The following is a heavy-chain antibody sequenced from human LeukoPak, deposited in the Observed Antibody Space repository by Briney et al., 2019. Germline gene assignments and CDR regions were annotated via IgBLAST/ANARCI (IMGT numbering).Heavy chain of an antibody. CDR3: ARGNKRYDYVWGSYRYRGFWFDP. D-gene: IGHD3-16*02. V-gene: IGHV1-8*01. CDR2: MNPNSGNT. Sequence: ASVKVSCKASGYTFTSYDINWVRQATGQGLEWMGWMNPNSGNTGYAQKFQGRVTMTRNTSISTAYMELSSLRSEDTAVYYCARGNKRYDYVWGSYRYRGFWFDPWGQGILVTVSS. J-gene: IGHJ5*02. CDR1: GYTFTSYD.